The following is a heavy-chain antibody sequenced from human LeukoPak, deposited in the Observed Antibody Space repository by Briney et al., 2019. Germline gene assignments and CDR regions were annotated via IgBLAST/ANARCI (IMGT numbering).Heavy chain of an antibody. CDR1: SYTFTSYG. J-gene: IGHJ5*02. V-gene: IGHV1-18*01. Sequence: ASVKVSCKASSYTFTSYGISWVRQAPGQGLEWMGWISAYNGNTNYAQKLQGGVTMTTDTSTSTAYMELRSLRSDDTAVYYCARDTPDDYSSGWYWLWFDHWGQGTLVTVSS. CDR2: ISAYNGNT. D-gene: IGHD6-19*01. CDR3: ARDTPDDYSSGWYWLWFDH.